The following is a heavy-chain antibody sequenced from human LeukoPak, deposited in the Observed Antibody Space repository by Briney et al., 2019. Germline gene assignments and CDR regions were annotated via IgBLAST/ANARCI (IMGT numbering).Heavy chain of an antibody. J-gene: IGHJ4*02. V-gene: IGHV3-15*01. CDR2: IKSKTDGGTT. CDR3: TTVPPWVTTGYFNY. D-gene: IGHD4-17*01. Sequence: GGSLRLSCATSGFTFSNAWMSWVRHTPGKGLEWVGRIKSKTDGGTTEYAAPVRGRFTISRDDSKNTVYLQMNSLKIDDTAVYYCTTVPPWVTTGYFNYWGQGTLVTVSS. CDR1: GFTFSNAW.